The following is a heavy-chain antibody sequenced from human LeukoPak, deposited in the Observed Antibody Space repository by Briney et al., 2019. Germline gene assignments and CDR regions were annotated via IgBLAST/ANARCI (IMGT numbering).Heavy chain of an antibody. CDR3: ARGGDCGGDCRARPLYYFDY. Sequence: PSETLSLTCTVSGGSISSYYWSWIRQPPGKGLEWIGYTYYSGSTNYNPSLKSRVTISVDTSKNQFSLKLSSVTAADTAVYYCARGGDCGGDCRARPLYYFDYWGQGTLVTVSS. J-gene: IGHJ4*02. CDR1: GGSISSYY. D-gene: IGHD2-21*02. CDR2: TYYSGST. V-gene: IGHV4-59*01.